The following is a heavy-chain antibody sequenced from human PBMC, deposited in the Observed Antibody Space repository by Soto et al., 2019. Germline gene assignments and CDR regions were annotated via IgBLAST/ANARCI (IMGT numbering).Heavy chain of an antibody. CDR1: GCTVSSYA. D-gene: IGHD3-22*01. CDR3: AKEMTSGYYLFDY. J-gene: IGHJ4*02. V-gene: IGHV3-23*01. Sequence: GGSLRLSGAASGCTVSSYAMSWVRQAPGKGLEWVSTISGTGGSTYYPDSVKGRFTISRDNSKNTVYLQMNSLRAEDAAVYYCAKEMTSGYYLFDYWGQGTLVTVSS. CDR2: ISGTGGST.